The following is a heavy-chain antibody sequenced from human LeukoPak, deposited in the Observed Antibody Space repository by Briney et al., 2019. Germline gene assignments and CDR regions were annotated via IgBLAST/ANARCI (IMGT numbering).Heavy chain of an antibody. J-gene: IGHJ4*02. CDR1: GFTFSNYW. CDR3: ARVVPAAIAFDY. V-gene: IGHV3-7*01. Sequence: GGSLRLSCAASGFTFSNYWKSWVRQAPGKGLEWVANIKQDGSEKYYVDSVKGRFTISRDNAKNSLYLQMNSLRAEDTAVYYCARVVPAAIAFDYWGQGTLVTVSS. CDR2: IKQDGSEK. D-gene: IGHD2-2*01.